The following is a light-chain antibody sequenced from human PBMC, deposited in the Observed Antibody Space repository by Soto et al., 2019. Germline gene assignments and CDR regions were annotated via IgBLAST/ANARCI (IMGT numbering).Light chain of an antibody. CDR1: QSINRD. V-gene: IGKV1-39*01. Sequence: DIQMTQSPFSLSASVGDRVTITCRASQSINRDLNWYQQKPGKAPNLLIYAAFTLESGVPSRFSGSGSGTDFTLTISSLQLEDFATYYVQQNYSTPLAFGGGTKVEIK. CDR2: AAF. CDR3: QQNYSTPLA. J-gene: IGKJ4*01.